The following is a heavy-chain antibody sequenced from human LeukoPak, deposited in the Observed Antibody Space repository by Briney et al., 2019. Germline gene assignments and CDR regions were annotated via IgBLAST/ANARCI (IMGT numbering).Heavy chain of an antibody. CDR1: GFTFSSYA. V-gene: IGHV3-23*01. D-gene: IGHD6-13*01. CDR3: AKGKKQQLVVTPFDY. J-gene: IGHJ4*02. CDR2: ISGSGGST. Sequence: GGSLRLSCAASGFTFSSYAMSWVRQAPGKGLEWVSAISGSGGSTYYADSVKGRFTISRDNSKNTLYLQMNSLRAEDTAVYYCAKGKKQQLVVTPFDYWGQGTLVTVSS.